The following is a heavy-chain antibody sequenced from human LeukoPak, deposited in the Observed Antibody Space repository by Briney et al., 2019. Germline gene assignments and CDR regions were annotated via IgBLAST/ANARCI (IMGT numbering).Heavy chain of an antibody. D-gene: IGHD1-26*01. V-gene: IGHV4-59*01. CDR2: IYYSGST. CDR1: GGAISSYY. CDR3: ASGGSLEPFDY. Sequence: SETLSLTCTVSGGAISSYYWSWIRQPPGKGLEWIGYIYYSGSTNYNPSLKSRVTISVDTSKNQFSLKLSSVTAADTAVYYCASGGSLEPFDYWGQGTLVTVSS. J-gene: IGHJ4*02.